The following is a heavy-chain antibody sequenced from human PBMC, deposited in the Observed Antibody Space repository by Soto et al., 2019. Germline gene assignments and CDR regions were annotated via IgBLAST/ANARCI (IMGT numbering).Heavy chain of an antibody. J-gene: IGHJ6*02. CDR3: ARMDGDYNYYGLDV. CDR2: FFSDAER. Sequence: SGPTLVNPTETLTLTCTISGFSLSNGRMGVSWIRQPPGKALEWLAHFFSDAERSYSTSMQSRLNMYKDSSGSQVVLTMTNMAPADTATYFCARMDGDYNYYGLDVWGHGVAVTVSS. V-gene: IGHV2-26*03. CDR1: GFSLSNGRMG. D-gene: IGHD4-17*01.